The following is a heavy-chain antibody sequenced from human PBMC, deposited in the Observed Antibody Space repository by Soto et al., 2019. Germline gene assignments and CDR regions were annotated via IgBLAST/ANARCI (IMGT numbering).Heavy chain of an antibody. CDR3: ARDGSCSSTRCYEGNWFDP. CDR2: IYHSGST. CDR1: GGSITNYY. Sequence: QVRLQESGPGLVKPSETLSLTCTVSGGSITNYYWSWIRQSPGKGLEWIGHIYHSGSTKYNPSLKSRVPISIDTSKTQFSLKLNSVTAADTAVYSCARDGSCSSTRCYEGNWFDPWGHGPLVTVSS. J-gene: IGHJ5*02. D-gene: IGHD2-2*01. V-gene: IGHV4-59*01.